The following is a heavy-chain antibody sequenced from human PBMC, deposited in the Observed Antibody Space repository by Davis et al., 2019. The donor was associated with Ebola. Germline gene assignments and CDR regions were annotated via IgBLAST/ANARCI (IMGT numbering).Heavy chain of an antibody. CDR3: ARGGVAYADLDY. CDR2: MNPNSGNT. Sequence: AASVKVSCKASGYTFTTYTFTWVRQAAGQGLEWMGWMNPNSGNTGYAPKFQGRVTMTRENSMSTAYMELRSLRSEDTAVYFCARGGVAYADLDYWGQGTLVAVSS. J-gene: IGHJ4*02. V-gene: IGHV1-8*02. D-gene: IGHD2-8*02. CDR1: GYTFTTYT.